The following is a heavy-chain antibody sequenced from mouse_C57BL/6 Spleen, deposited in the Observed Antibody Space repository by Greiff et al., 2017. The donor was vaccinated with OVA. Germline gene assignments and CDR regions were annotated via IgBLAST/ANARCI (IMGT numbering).Heavy chain of an antibody. CDR3: TTGTRYAMDY. D-gene: IGHD3-3*01. CDR1: GFNIKDDY. V-gene: IGHV14-4*01. CDR2: IDPENGDT. J-gene: IGHJ4*01. Sequence: VHVKQSGAELVRPGASVKLSCTASGFNIKDDYMHWVKQRPEQGLEWIGWIDPENGDTEYAPKFQGKATITADASSNTAYLQLSSLTSEDTAVYYCTTGTRYAMDYWGQGTSVTVSS.